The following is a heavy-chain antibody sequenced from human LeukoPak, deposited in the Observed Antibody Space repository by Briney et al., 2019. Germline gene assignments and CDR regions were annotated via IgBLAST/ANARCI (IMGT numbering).Heavy chain of an antibody. V-gene: IGHV4-39*01. Sequence: SDTLSLTCTVSGDSIRSTSYYWGWIRQPPGKGLEWIGSIYYSGDTYYNPSLKSRVTIAVDTSKNQSSLKLNSVTAADTAVYYCARRKSFYDSSGYFDHWGRGTLVTVS. CDR1: GDSIRSTSYY. CDR3: ARRKSFYDSSGYFDH. D-gene: IGHD3-22*01. J-gene: IGHJ4*02. CDR2: IYYSGDT.